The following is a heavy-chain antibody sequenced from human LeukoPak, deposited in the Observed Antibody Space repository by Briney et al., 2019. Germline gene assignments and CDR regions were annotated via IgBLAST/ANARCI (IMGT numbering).Heavy chain of an antibody. V-gene: IGHV3-30*02. CDR2: IRYDGSNK. CDR3: AKDRISGNYYDSSGNLDY. Sequence: GGSLRLSCAASGFTFSSYGMHWVRQAPGKGLEWVAFIRYDGSNKYYADSVKGRFTISRDNSKNTLYLQMNSLRAEDTAVYYCAKDRISGNYYDSSGNLDYWGQGTLVTVSS. J-gene: IGHJ4*02. CDR1: GFTFSSYG. D-gene: IGHD3-22*01.